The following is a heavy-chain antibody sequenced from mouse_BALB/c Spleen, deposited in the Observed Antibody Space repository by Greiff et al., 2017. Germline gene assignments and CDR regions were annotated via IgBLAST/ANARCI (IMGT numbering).Heavy chain of an antibody. CDR3: ARVDGFSSYYFDY. CDR1: GFTFSSYG. D-gene: IGHD2-3*01. J-gene: IGHJ2*01. V-gene: IGHV5-6-3*01. Sequence: EVQLVESGGGLVQPGGSLKLSCAASGFTFSSYGMSWVRQTPDKRLELVATINSNGGSTYYPDSVKGRFTISRDNAKNTLYLQMSSLKSEDTAMYYCARVDGFSSYYFDYWGQGTTLTVSS. CDR2: INSNGGST.